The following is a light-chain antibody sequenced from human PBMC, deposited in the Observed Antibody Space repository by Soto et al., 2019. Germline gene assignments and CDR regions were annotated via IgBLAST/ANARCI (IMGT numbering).Light chain of an antibody. CDR2: AAS. CDR3: LQNNSYPQT. CDR1: QGIRDA. J-gene: IGKJ1*01. Sequence: DIQMTQSPSSLSASVGDRVTITCRASQGIRDALGWYQQKPGKAPKRLIYAASSLPSGVPSRFRGSASGTEFTLTIISLQPEDFATYYCLQNNSYPQTFGQGTKVEIK. V-gene: IGKV1-17*01.